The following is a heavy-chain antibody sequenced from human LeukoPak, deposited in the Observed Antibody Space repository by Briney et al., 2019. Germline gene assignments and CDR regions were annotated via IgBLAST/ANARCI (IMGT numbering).Heavy chain of an antibody. Sequence: PGGSLRLSCAASGFTFDDYAMHWVRQAPGKGLEWVSLISGDGGSTYYADSVKGRFTISRDNSKNSLDLQMNSLRTEDTALYYCAKDLTRGSGWPIDYWGQGTLVTVSS. CDR1: GFTFDDYA. CDR2: ISGDGGST. CDR3: AKDLTRGSGWPIDY. D-gene: IGHD6-19*01. J-gene: IGHJ4*02. V-gene: IGHV3-43*02.